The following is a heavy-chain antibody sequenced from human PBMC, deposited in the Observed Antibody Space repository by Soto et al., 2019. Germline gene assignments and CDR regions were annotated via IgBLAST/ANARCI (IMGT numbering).Heavy chain of an antibody. V-gene: IGHV3-23*01. CDR3: AKGRNRWSPFDY. D-gene: IGHD2-8*01. CDR2: ISSSGGTT. CDR1: GFTFSSYA. J-gene: IGHJ4*02. Sequence: PGGSLRLSCAASGFTFSSYAMNWVRQAPGKGLEWVSTISSSGGTTYYADSVKGRFTISRDNSKNTLYLQMNSLRAEDTAIYYCAKGRNRWSPFDYWGQGSLVTVSS.